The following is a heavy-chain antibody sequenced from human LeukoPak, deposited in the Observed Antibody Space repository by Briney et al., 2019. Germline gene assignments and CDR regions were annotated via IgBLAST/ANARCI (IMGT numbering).Heavy chain of an antibody. CDR3: ARDSSGYRRGSFDY. D-gene: IGHD3-22*01. CDR2: IYYSGST. J-gene: IGHJ4*02. V-gene: IGHV4-59*01. CDR1: GGSISSYY. Sequence: SETLSLTCTVSGGSISSYYWSWIRQPPGKGLEWIGYIYYSGSTNYNPSLKSRVTISVDTSNNQFSLKLSSVTAADTAVYYCARDSSGYRRGSFDYWGQGTLVTVSS.